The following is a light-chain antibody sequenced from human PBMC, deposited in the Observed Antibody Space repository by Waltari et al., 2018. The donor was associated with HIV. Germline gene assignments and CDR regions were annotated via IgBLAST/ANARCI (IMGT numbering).Light chain of an antibody. CDR2: GGS. CDR3: QSYDSSLSGPVV. J-gene: IGLJ2*01. CDR1: SANIGAHYF. Sequence: QSVLTQPPSVSWAPGQRVTTSCTGCSANIGAHYFVHCSQQLQAAAPKLLIYGGSHRPSGVPDRFSGSKSGTSASLAITGLQAEDEADYYCQSYDSSLSGPVVFGGGTKLTVL. V-gene: IGLV1-40*01.